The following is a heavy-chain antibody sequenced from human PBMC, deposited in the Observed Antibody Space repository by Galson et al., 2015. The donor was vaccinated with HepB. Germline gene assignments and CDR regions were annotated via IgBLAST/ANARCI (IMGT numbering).Heavy chain of an antibody. CDR2: ISAYDGYT. CDR3: ARIYERDDSSGYYHDYFDY. D-gene: IGHD3-22*01. CDR1: TYSFTSYA. V-gene: IGHV1-18*01. Sequence: QSGAEVKKPGASVKVSCKASTYSFTSYAFTWVRQAPGQGLEWMGWISAYDGYTDYAQNFQGRATMTTDTSTSTAYLELRSLRSDDTAVYYCARIYERDDSSGYYHDYFDYWGQGTLVTVSS. J-gene: IGHJ4*02.